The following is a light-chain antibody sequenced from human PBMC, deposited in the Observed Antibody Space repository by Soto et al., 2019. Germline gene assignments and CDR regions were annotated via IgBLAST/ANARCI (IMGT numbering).Light chain of an antibody. Sequence: QSALTQPASVSGSPGQSITMSCTGTSSDIGAYNYVSWYRQHPGKAPKLMIYEVINRPSGVSNRFSGSKSGNTASLTISGVQAEDEADYYCSSYTSSSTTPYVFGTGTKATVL. CDR1: SSDIGAYNY. CDR3: SSYTSSSTTPYV. CDR2: EVI. J-gene: IGLJ1*01. V-gene: IGLV2-14*01.